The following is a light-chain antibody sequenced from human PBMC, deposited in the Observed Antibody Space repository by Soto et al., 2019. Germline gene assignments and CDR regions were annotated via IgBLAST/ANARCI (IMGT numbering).Light chain of an antibody. CDR1: SSNIGAGYD. J-gene: IGLJ2*01. Sequence: QAVVTQPPSVSGAPGQGVTISCTGSSSNIGAGYDVRWYQQLPGTAPKLLIYGISNRPSGVPDRFSGSKSGTSASLAITGLQAEDEADYYCQSYDSSLSGSVFGGGIKRTVL. CDR2: GIS. V-gene: IGLV1-40*01. CDR3: QSYDSSLSGSV.